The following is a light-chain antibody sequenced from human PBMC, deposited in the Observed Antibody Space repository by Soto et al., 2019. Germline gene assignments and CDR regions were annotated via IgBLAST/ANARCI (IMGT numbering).Light chain of an antibody. CDR3: QQYSYLWT. J-gene: IGKJ1*01. Sequence: DIQMTQSPSTLSASVGDRVSITCRASQSISSWLAWYQQKPGKAPKLLIYKASSLESGVPSRFSGSGSGTEFTLTISSLQPDDSATYYCQQYSYLWTF. CDR1: QSISSW. V-gene: IGKV1-5*03. CDR2: KAS.